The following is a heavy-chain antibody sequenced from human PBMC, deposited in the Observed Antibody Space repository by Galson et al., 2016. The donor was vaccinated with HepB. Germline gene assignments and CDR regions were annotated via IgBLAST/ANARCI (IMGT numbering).Heavy chain of an antibody. Sequence: SLRLSCAASGFTFSSFWMSWVRQAPGKGLEWVANIKQDGSEKSYVDSVKGRFTISRDNAKNSLFLQMNSLRADDTAVYYCARAIATSYWGQGTLVIVSS. D-gene: IGHD5-24*01. CDR1: GFTFSSFW. CDR3: ARAIATSY. CDR2: IKQDGSEK. V-gene: IGHV3-7*05. J-gene: IGHJ4*02.